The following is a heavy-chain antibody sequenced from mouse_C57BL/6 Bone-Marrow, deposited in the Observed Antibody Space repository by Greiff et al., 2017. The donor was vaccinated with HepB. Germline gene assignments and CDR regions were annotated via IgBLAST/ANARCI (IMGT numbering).Heavy chain of an antibody. CDR1: GYAFTNYL. J-gene: IGHJ2*01. CDR2: INPGSGGT. V-gene: IGHV1-54*01. CDR3: ARHYGYPFDY. D-gene: IGHD2-2*01. Sequence: QVQLKESGAELVRPGTSVKVSCKASGYAFTNYLIEWVKQRPGQGLEWIGVINPGSGGTNYNEKFKGKATLTADKYSSTAYMQLSSLTSEDSAVYFCARHYGYPFDYWGQGTTLTVSS.